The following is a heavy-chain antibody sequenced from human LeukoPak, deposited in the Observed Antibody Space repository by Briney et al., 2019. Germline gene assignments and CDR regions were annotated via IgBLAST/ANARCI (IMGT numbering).Heavy chain of an antibody. V-gene: IGHV3-30*02. J-gene: IGHJ4*02. Sequence: GGSLRLSCAASGFSLSSCGMHWVRQAPGKGLEWVALMSFDGNNKYYADSVKGRFTISRDSSKNTLYLQMNSLRAEDTAVYYCAKDPLQYGSGSYYFDYWGQGTLVTVSS. CDR3: AKDPLQYGSGSYYFDY. CDR2: MSFDGNNK. CDR1: GFSLSSCG. D-gene: IGHD3-10*01.